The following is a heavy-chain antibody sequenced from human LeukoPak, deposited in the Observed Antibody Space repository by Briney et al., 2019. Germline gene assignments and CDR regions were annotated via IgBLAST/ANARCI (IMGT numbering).Heavy chain of an antibody. D-gene: IGHD1-1*01. Sequence: GGSLRLSCAASGFTFSSYSMNWVRQAPGKGLEWVSAISSSSSYIYYADSVKGRFTISSDNSKNSLYLQMNSLRAKDTAVYYCAPEAQPYPWFDPWGQGTLVAVSS. V-gene: IGHV3-21*04. CDR2: ISSSSSYI. J-gene: IGHJ5*02. CDR3: APEAQPYPWFDP. CDR1: GFTFSSYS.